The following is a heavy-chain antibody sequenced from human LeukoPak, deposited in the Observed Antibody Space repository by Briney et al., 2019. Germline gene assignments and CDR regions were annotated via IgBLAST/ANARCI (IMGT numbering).Heavy chain of an antibody. Sequence: GASMRLCCAASGFTFSSYSMNWVGQAPGKGLEWVSSISSSSSYIYYADSVKGRFPISRDNAKNSLYLQMNSLRAEDTAVYYCARDWGYYYYYGMDVWGQGTTVTVSS. V-gene: IGHV3-21*01. CDR1: GFTFSSYS. D-gene: IGHD3-16*01. J-gene: IGHJ6*02. CDR2: ISSSSSYI. CDR3: ARDWGYYYYYGMDV.